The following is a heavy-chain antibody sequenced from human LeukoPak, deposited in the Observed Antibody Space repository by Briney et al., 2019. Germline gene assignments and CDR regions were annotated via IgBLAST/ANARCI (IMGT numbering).Heavy chain of an antibody. D-gene: IGHD7-27*01. J-gene: IGHJ4*02. CDR1: GFAFSRYS. Sequence: GGSLRLSCAASGFAFSRYSMNWVRQAPGKGLEWVSSISLSSSYIYYADSAKGRFTISRDNARNSLYLQMNSLRAEDTAVYYCARDVGIDYWGQGTLVTVSS. CDR2: ISLSSSYI. CDR3: ARDVGIDY. V-gene: IGHV3-21*01.